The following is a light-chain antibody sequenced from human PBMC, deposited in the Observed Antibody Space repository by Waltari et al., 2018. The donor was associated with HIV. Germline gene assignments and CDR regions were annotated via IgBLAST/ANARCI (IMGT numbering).Light chain of an antibody. V-gene: IGLV2-23*02. CDR3: CSYAGSRTLWV. CDR2: EVN. J-gene: IGLJ3*02. CDR1: SSDVGSYNL. Sequence: QSALTQPASVSGSPGQSITISCTGTSSDVGSYNLVSWYQQHPGKAPKLIIYEVNKRPSGVSIRCSGSKSGITASLTISGLQAEDEADYYYCSYAGSRTLWVFGGGTKVTVL.